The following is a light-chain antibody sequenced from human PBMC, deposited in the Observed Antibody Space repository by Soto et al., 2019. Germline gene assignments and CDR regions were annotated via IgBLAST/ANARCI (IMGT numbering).Light chain of an antibody. V-gene: IGKV3-15*01. CDR1: QSVSSN. Sequence: EIAMTQSPATLSVSPGERGTLSCGGSQSVSSNLAWYQQKPGQAPRLLIYAASARATGIPARFSGSGYGTDFTLTISSLQSEDFAVYYCQQYNNSPYTFGQGTKVDIK. J-gene: IGKJ2*01. CDR3: QQYNNSPYT. CDR2: AAS.